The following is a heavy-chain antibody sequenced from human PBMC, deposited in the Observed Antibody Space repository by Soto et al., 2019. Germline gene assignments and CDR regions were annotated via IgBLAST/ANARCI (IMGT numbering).Heavy chain of an antibody. D-gene: IGHD4-4*01. V-gene: IGHV4-38-2*02. Sequence: SETLSLTCTVSGYSISSGYYWGWIRQPPGKGLEWIGSIYHSGSTYYNPSLKSRVTISVDTSKNQFSLKLSSVTAADTAVYYCARYKDVDYSDAFDIWGQGTMVTVSS. CDR3: ARYKDVDYSDAFDI. CDR2: IYHSGST. J-gene: IGHJ3*02. CDR1: GYSISSGYY.